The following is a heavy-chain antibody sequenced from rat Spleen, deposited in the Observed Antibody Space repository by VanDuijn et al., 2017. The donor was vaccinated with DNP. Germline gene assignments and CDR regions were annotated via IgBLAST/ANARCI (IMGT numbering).Heavy chain of an antibody. CDR3: ARGPNYGGYADYFDY. D-gene: IGHD1-11*01. CDR1: GFNFKAYW. Sequence: EVKLVESGGGLVQPGRSLKLSCAASGFNFKAYWMGWVRQAPGKGLEWIGEINKDSSTITYIPSLKDKFTISRDNDQNTLYLQMSKLGSEDTAIYYCARGPNYGGYADYFDYWGQGVMVTVSS. V-gene: IGHV4-2*01. CDR2: INKDSSTI. J-gene: IGHJ2*01.